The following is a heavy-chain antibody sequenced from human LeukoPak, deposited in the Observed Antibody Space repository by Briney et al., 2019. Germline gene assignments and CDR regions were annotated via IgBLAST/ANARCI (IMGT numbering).Heavy chain of an antibody. Sequence: SETLSLTCTVSGGSLTSRSSSWGWIRRPPGKGREGFGSIYYSGRPSYNPSSKSRATISVDTSKHQFSLKLSSVAAAHRAVYFCASPALVSSGAPRLAFDMWGRETMVTVSS. D-gene: IGHD6-6*01. J-gene: IGHJ3*02. CDR1: GGSLTSRSSS. CDR2: IYYSGRP. CDR3: ASPALVSSGAPRLAFDM. V-gene: IGHV4-39*01.